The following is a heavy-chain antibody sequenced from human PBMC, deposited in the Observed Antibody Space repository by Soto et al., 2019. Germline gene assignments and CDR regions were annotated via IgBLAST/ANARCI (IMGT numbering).Heavy chain of an antibody. J-gene: IGHJ6*02. Sequence: SVKVSCKASGFTFTSSAVQWVRQARGQRLEWIGWIVVGSGNTNYAQKFQERVTVTRDMSTSTAYMELSSLRSEDTAVYYCAAGVITFGGVIVIRDYYYGMDVWGQGTTVTVSS. CDR1: GFTFTSSA. V-gene: IGHV1-58*01. CDR3: AAGVITFGGVIVIRDYYYGMDV. D-gene: IGHD3-16*02. CDR2: IVVGSGNT.